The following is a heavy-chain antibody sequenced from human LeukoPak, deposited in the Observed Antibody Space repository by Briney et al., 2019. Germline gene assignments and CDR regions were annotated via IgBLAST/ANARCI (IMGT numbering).Heavy chain of an antibody. CDR2: IYYSGST. Sequence: SETLSLTCTVSGGSISSSSYYWGWIRQPPGKGLEWIGSIYYSGSTNYNPSLKSRVTISVDTSKNQFSLKLSSVTAADTAVYYCARASRLFGVVIGEFDYWGQGTLVTVSS. V-gene: IGHV4-39*07. D-gene: IGHD3-3*01. CDR1: GGSISSSSYY. J-gene: IGHJ4*02. CDR3: ARASRLFGVVIGEFDY.